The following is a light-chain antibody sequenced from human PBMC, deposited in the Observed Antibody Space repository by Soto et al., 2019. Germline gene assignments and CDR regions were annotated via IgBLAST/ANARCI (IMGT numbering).Light chain of an antibody. V-gene: IGLV2-8*01. Sequence: QSVLTQPPSASGSPGQSVTISCTGTSSDVGGYNYVSWHQQHPGKAPKLIIYDVTKRPSGVPDHFSGSKSGYTASLTASGLQAEDEADYYCSSFAGGNIYVFGTGTKVTVL. CDR1: SSDVGGYNY. J-gene: IGLJ1*01. CDR2: DVT. CDR3: SSFAGGNIYV.